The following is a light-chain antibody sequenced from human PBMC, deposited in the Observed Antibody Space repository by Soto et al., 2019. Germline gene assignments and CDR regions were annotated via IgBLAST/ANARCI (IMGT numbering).Light chain of an antibody. CDR3: QKYDDAPLP. J-gene: IGKJ4*01. V-gene: IGKV1-27*01. Sequence: DIQMTQSPSTLSASVGDRVTITCRASRGIGHYLAWYQQKPGKVPSLLIYAASTLQSGVSSRFSGSRSGTDFTLTISSMQPGDVATYYCQKYDDAPLPFGGGTKVDIK. CDR1: RGIGHY. CDR2: AAS.